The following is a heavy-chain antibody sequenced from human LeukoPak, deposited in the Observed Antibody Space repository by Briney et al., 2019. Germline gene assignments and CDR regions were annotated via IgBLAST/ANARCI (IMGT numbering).Heavy chain of an antibody. CDR1: GASISTYF. CDR3: AKAHCGGGSCDKFDS. J-gene: IGHJ5*01. V-gene: IGHV4-4*07. D-gene: IGHD2-21*01. CDR2: IYASATT. Sequence: SATLSLTCTVSGASISTYFWSWIRQPAGKRMEWIGRIYASATTYYNPSLRSRVTLSIDTSKNQFSLSLNSVTAADTGVYYCAKAHCGGGSCDKFDSWGQGILVTVSS.